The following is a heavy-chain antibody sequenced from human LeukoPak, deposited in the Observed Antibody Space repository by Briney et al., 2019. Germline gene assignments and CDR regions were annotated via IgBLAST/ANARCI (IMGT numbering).Heavy chain of an antibody. D-gene: IGHD3-10*01. CDR1: GGSISSGGYY. J-gene: IGHJ4*02. V-gene: IGHV4-31*03. CDR3: ARTIHYYGSGSPRRFFDY. CDR2: IYYSGST. Sequence: PSETLSLTCTVSGGSISSGGYYWSWIRQHPGKGLEWIGYIYYSGSTYYNPSLKSRVTISVDTSKNQFSLKLSSVTAADTAVYYCARTIHYYGSGSPRRFFDYWGQGTLITVSS.